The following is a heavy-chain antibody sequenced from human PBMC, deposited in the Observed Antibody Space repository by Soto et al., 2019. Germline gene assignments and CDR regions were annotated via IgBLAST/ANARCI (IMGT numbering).Heavy chain of an antibody. CDR2: INSDGTTI. J-gene: IGHJ4*02. V-gene: IGHV3-74*01. Sequence: SLRLSCAASVFTFSNYWVHWVRQAPGKGLMWVSRINSDGTTINYADSVEGRFTISRDNAKNTLFLQMNSLRVEDTAVYYCARAGWYRFDYWGQGTLVTVSS. D-gene: IGHD6-19*01. CDR1: VFTFSNYW. CDR3: ARAGWYRFDY.